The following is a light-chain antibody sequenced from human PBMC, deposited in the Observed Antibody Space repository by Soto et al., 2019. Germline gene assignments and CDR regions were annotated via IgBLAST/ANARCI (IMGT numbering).Light chain of an antibody. CDR3: QSYDSRLSVV. J-gene: IGLJ2*01. Sequence: QSVLTQPPSVSGAQGQRVTISCTGSSSNIGAGYDVHGYQQLPGTAPKLLIYGNSNRPSGVPDRFSGSKSGTSASLAITGLQAEDEADYYCQSYDSRLSVVFGGGTKLTVL. CDR1: SSNIGAGYD. CDR2: GNS. V-gene: IGLV1-40*01.